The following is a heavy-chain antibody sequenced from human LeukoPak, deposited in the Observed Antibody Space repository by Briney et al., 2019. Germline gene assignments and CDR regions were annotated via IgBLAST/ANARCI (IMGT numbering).Heavy chain of an antibody. V-gene: IGHV1-69*13. D-gene: IGHD6-13*01. J-gene: IGHJ4*02. CDR1: GGTFSSYA. Sequence: ASVKVSCKASGGTFSSYAISWVRQAPGQGLEWMGGIIPIFGTANYAQKFQGRVTITADESTSTAYMELSSLRSEDTAVYYCATLAAAGLYFDYWGQGTLVTASS. CDR3: ATLAAAGLYFDY. CDR2: IIPIFGTA.